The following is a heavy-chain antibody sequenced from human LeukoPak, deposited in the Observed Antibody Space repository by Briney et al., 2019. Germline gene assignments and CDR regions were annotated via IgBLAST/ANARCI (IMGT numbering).Heavy chain of an antibody. Sequence: PSETLSLTCTVSGYSISSGYYWGWIRQPPGKGLEWIGSIYHSGSTYYNPSLKSRVTISVDTSKNQFSLKLSSVTAADTAVYYCASSSGKFFRHYYYYMDVWGKGTTVTVSS. V-gene: IGHV4-38-2*02. D-gene: IGHD3-10*01. CDR3: ASSSGKFFRHYYYYMDV. J-gene: IGHJ6*03. CDR1: GYSISSGYY. CDR2: IYHSGST.